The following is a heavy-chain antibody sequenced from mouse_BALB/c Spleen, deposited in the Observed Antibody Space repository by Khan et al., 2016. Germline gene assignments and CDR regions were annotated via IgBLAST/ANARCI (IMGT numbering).Heavy chain of an antibody. V-gene: IGHV14-1*02. CDR3: ARSPYFFDY. J-gene: IGHJ2*01. Sequence: VQLQQSGAELVRPGALVKLTCKASGFNIKDYYMHWVKQRPEQGLEWIGWIDPENGNSIYDPKFPGKASITADTSSNTAYLQVNRLTSEDTAVYYCARSPYFFDYWGQGTTLTVSS. CDR1: GFNIKDYY. CDR2: IDPENGNS.